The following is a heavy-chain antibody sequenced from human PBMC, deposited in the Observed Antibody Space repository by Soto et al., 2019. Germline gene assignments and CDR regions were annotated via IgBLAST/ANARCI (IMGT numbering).Heavy chain of an antibody. CDR2: INHSGNT. CDR1: GASLSDNY. CDR3: ARGRGGFDA. Sequence: PSETLSLTCAVYGASLSDNYCNWLRQPPGKGLEWIGEINHSGNTNYNPSLRSRVTISIDTSKNQLSLNLRSVSAADTAAYYCARGRGGFDAWGQGTPVTVSS. V-gene: IGHV4-34*01. J-gene: IGHJ5*02.